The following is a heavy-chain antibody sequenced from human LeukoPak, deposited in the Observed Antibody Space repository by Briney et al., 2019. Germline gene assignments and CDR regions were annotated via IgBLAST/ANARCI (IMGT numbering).Heavy chain of an antibody. CDR1: GFTFSSYG. CDR3: AKEGPQHVFYDFWSGYYSAFDI. D-gene: IGHD3-3*01. CDR2: ISYDGSNK. J-gene: IGHJ3*02. V-gene: IGHV3-30*18. Sequence: GRSLRLSCAASGFTFSSYGMHWVRQAPGKGLEWVAVISYDGSNKYYADSVKGRFTISRDNSKNTLYLQMNSLRAEDTAVYYCAKEGPQHVFYDFWSGYYSAFDIWGQGTMVTVSS.